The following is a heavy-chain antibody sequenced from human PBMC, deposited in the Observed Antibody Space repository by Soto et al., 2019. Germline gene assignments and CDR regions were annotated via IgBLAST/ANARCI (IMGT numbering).Heavy chain of an antibody. D-gene: IGHD6-25*01. V-gene: IGHV4-31*03. Sequence: QVQLQESGPGLVKPSQTLSLTCTVSGGSISSGGYYWSWIRQHPGKGLEWIGYIYYSGSTYYNPSLKSRVTISVDTSKNQISLKLSSATAADTAVYYCARVTGGYNPYFDYWGQGTLVTVSS. J-gene: IGHJ4*02. CDR2: IYYSGST. CDR3: ARVTGGYNPYFDY. CDR1: GGSISSGGYY.